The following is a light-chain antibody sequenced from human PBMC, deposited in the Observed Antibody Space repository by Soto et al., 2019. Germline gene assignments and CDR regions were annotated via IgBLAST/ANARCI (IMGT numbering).Light chain of an antibody. J-gene: IGKJ4*01. Sequence: DIQMTQSPSSLSASVGDRVTITFRSSQSISSYLNWYQQKPGKAPKLLIYAASSLQSGVPSRFSGSGSGTDFTLTISSLQHEDFATYYCQQSYSTPLTFGGGTKVDI. CDR3: QQSYSTPLT. V-gene: IGKV1-39*01. CDR1: QSISSY. CDR2: AAS.